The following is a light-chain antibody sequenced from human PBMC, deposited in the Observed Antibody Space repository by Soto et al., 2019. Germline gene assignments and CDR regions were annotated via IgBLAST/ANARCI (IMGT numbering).Light chain of an antibody. CDR2: DAS. Sequence: DIQMTQSPSSLSASVGDTVTISCQASRDISNYLNWYQHKPGKPPKLLIYDASNLQTGVPSRFGGSGSGRDFTFTITSLQPGDAATYYCQQYDYLPLTFGGGTKVVIK. CDR3: QQYDYLPLT. V-gene: IGKV1-33*01. CDR1: RDISNY. J-gene: IGKJ4*01.